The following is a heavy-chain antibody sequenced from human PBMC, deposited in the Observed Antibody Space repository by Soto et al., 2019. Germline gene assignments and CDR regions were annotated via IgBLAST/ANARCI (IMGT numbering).Heavy chain of an antibody. J-gene: IGHJ6*02. CDR2: ISYDGSNK. CDR3: AREGGQQLVIGDYYYYGMDV. Sequence: GGSLRLSCAASGFTFSSYAMHWVRQAPGKGLEWVAVISYDGSNKYYADSVKGRFTISRDNSKNTLYLQMNSLRAEDTAVYYCAREGGQQLVIGDYYYYGMDVWGQGTTVTVSS. V-gene: IGHV3-30-3*01. CDR1: GFTFSSYA. D-gene: IGHD6-13*01.